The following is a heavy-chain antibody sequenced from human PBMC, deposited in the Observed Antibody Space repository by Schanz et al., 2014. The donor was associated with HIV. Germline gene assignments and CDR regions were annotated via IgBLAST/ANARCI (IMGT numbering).Heavy chain of an antibody. CDR2: ISGTDGSR. Sequence: EVQLVESGGGLVKPGGSLRLSCAASGFTFRSNDMSWVRQAPGKGLEWVSGISGTDGSRSYADSVKGRFTISRDNSRNTLSLEMNSLRVEDTAVYYCASTVYPYTGSSDYYYGMDVWGQGTTVTVSS. D-gene: IGHD6-6*01. J-gene: IGHJ6*02. V-gene: IGHV3-23*04. CDR1: GFTFRSND. CDR3: ASTVYPYTGSSDYYYGMDV.